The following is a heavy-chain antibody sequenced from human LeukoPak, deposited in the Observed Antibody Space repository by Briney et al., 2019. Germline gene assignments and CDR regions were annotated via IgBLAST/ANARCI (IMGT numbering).Heavy chain of an antibody. CDR2: INPNSGGT. D-gene: IGHD1-26*01. V-gene: IGHV1-2*02. J-gene: IGHJ6*03. Sequence: ASVKVSCKASGYTFTCYYMHWVRQAPGQGLEWMGWINPNSGGTNYAQKFQGRVTMTRDTSISTAYMELSRLRSDDTAVYYCARAVGATTYYYYYMDVWGKGTTVTISS. CDR3: ARAVGATTYYYYYMDV. CDR1: GYTFTCYY.